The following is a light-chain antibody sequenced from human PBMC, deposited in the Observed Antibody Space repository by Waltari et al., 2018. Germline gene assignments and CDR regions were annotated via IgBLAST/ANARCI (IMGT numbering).Light chain of an antibody. V-gene: IGLV6-57*02. CDR3: QSYYAYDVI. J-gene: IGLJ2*01. Sequence: FMLTQPHSVSESAGKTVIISCTGSRDNIDNNYVQWYPHRPGSAPVTLTYEDNQSASGVPDRFSGSIDSSSNSASLTISGLRTEDEAYYFCQSYYAYDVIFGGGTKLTVL. CDR2: EDN. CDR1: RDNIDNNY.